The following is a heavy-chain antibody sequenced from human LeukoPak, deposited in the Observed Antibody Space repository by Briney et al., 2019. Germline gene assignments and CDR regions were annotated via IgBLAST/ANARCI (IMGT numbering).Heavy chain of an antibody. J-gene: IGHJ4*02. D-gene: IGHD3-10*01. CDR2: ISGNGGST. CDR1: GFTFSSYG. Sequence: GGSLRLSCAASGFTFSSYGMSWVRQAPGKGLEWVSAISGNGGSTYYADSVKGRFTISRDNSKNTLYLQMNSLRAEDTAVYYCAKDREWFGELFSQDYFDYWGQGTLVTVSS. CDR3: AKDREWFGELFSQDYFDY. V-gene: IGHV3-23*01.